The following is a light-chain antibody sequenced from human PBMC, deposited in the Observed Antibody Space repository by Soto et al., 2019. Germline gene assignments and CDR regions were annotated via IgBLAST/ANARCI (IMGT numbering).Light chain of an antibody. CDR2: DVT. CDR3: SSDTRSSTLVV. V-gene: IGLV2-14*01. Sequence: QSALTQPASVSGSPGQSITISCTGTSSDVGGYNYVSWYQQHPGRAPRLIIYDVTNRPSGVSDRFSGSKSGNTASLTISRLQAEDEADYYCSSDTRSSTLVVFGGGTKVTVL. CDR1: SSDVGGYNY. J-gene: IGLJ2*01.